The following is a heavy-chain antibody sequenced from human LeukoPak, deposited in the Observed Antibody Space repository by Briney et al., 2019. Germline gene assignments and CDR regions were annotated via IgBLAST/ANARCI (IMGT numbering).Heavy chain of an antibody. Sequence: PSETLSLTCTVSGGSISSGSYYWSWIRQPAGKGLEWIGRIYTSGSTNYNPSLKSRVTISVDTSKNQFSLKLSSVTAADTAVYYCARHHPPAAGIDQYHPDFDYWGQGTLVTVSS. CDR1: GGSISSGSYY. CDR2: IYTSGST. D-gene: IGHD6-13*01. CDR3: ARHHPPAAGIDQYHPDFDY. V-gene: IGHV4-61*02. J-gene: IGHJ4*02.